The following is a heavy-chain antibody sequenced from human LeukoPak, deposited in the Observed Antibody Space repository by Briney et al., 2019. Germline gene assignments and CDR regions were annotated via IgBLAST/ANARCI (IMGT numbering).Heavy chain of an antibody. Sequence: PSETLSLTCTVSGGSISSYYWSWIRQPPGKGLEYIGYFYYSGGTNYNPSLKSRVTISVDTSKNQFSLKLSSVTAADTAMYYCARELPLPTSYYYDSTGSFDYWGQGTLVTVSS. CDR3: ARELPLPTSYYYDSTGSFDY. CDR1: GGSISSYY. D-gene: IGHD3-22*01. CDR2: FYYSGGT. V-gene: IGHV4-59*01. J-gene: IGHJ4*02.